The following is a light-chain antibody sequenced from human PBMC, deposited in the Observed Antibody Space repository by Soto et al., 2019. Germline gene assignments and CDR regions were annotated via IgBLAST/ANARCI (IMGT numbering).Light chain of an antibody. V-gene: IGKV1-39*01. CDR2: TAY. J-gene: IGKJ3*01. Sequence: DIQMTQSPSSLSASVGDSVTLTCRASQRLFSFLNWYQQAPGRAPKLLISTAYKLQSGVPSRFSCSESGTEFTLTISSLQPEDFAIYFCQQTYSAPFTFGPGTKVDVK. CDR3: QQTYSAPFT. CDR1: QRLFSF.